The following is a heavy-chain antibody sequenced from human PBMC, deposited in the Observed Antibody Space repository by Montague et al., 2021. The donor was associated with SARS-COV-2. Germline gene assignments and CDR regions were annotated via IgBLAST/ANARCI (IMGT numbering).Heavy chain of an antibody. CDR1: GGSISSYY. CDR3: AREVRYYYDSSGPGAYDI. Sequence: ETLSLTCTVSGGSISSYYWSWIRQPPGKGLEWIGYIYYSGSTNYNPSXXSRVTISVDTSKNQFSLKLSSVTAADTAVYYCAREVRYYYDSSGPGAYDIWGQGTMVTVSS. D-gene: IGHD3-22*01. CDR2: IYYSGST. J-gene: IGHJ3*02. V-gene: IGHV4-59*01.